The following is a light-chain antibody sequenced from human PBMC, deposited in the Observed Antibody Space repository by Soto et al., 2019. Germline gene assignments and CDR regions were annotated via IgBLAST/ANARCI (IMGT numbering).Light chain of an antibody. CDR2: DVT. CDR1: SSDVGGYNY. V-gene: IGLV2-14*03. J-gene: IGLJ1*01. CDR3: ISFTSRHIYV. Sequence: QSALTQPVSVSGSPGQSITISCTGTSSDVGGYNYVSWYQQHPGRAPKLIIYDVTNWPSGISNRFSGSKSGNTASLTISGLQTEDEADYYCISFTSRHIYVFGTGTKLTVL.